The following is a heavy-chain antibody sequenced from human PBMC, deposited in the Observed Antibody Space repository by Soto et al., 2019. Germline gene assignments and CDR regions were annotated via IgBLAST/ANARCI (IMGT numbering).Heavy chain of an antibody. CDR3: ARLSGCSSTSCYTHMDV. CDR2: IYPGDSDT. Sequence: XESLKTSFKGSGYSFTSYWIGWVRQIPGKGLEWMGIIYPGDSDTRYSPSFQGQVTISADKSISTAYLQWSSLKASDTAMYYCARLSGCSSTSCYTHMDVWGQGTTVTVSS. D-gene: IGHD2-2*02. CDR1: GYSFTSYW. J-gene: IGHJ6*02. V-gene: IGHV5-51*01.